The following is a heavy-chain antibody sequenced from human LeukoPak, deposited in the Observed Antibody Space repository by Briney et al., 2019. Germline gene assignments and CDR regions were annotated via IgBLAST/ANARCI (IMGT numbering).Heavy chain of an antibody. D-gene: IGHD5-24*01. J-gene: IGHJ6*03. V-gene: IGHV3-23*01. CDR2: ISGSGGST. CDR3: AKARRRVEMATIGDYYYYMDV. Sequence: PGGSLRLSCAASEFTFSSYAMSWVRQAPGKGLEWVSAISGSGGSTYYADSVKGRFTISRDNSKNTLYLQMNSLRAEDTAVYYCAKARRRVEMATIGDYYYYMDVWGKGTTVTVSS. CDR1: EFTFSSYA.